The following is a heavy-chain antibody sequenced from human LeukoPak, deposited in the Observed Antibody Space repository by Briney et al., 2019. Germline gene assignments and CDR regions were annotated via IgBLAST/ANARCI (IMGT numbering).Heavy chain of an antibody. CDR2: MYYSGST. CDR1: GGSISRDY. V-gene: IGHV4-59*12. J-gene: IGHJ2*01. D-gene: IGHD1-1*01. Sequence: PSETLSLTCSVSGGSISRDYWSWIRQPPGKGLEWIGYMYYSGSTNFNPSLKTRVTISVDTSKNHFSLKLSSVTAADTAVYYCAREVRPAYWYFDLWGRGTLVTVSS. CDR3: AREVRPAYWYFDL.